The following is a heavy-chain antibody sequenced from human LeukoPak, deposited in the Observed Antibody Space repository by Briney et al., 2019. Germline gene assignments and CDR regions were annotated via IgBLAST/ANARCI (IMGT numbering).Heavy chain of an antibody. CDR1: EFTFSSYA. Sequence: PGGSLRLSCAASEFTFSSYAMHWVRQAPGKGLEWVAVISYDGSNKYYADSVKGRFTISRDNSKNTLYLQMNSLRAEDTAVYYCARPAFVTMVRIPERLDYWGQGTLVTVSS. CDR2: ISYDGSNK. D-gene: IGHD3-10*01. J-gene: IGHJ4*02. CDR3: ARPAFVTMVRIPERLDY. V-gene: IGHV3-30*04.